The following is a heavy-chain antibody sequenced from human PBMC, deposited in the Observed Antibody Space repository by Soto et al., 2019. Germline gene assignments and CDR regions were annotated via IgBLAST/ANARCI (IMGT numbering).Heavy chain of an antibody. CDR2: IYPSDSQT. D-gene: IGHD4-17*01. Sequence: ESLKISCKGSGYTFSNWWIAWVRQMPGKGLEYMGIIYPSDSQTRYSPSFQGQVTISADKSINTAYLQWSSLKASDTAIYYCARHGFYGDFSSNYFDPWGQGTLVTVSS. V-gene: IGHV5-51*01. CDR3: ARHGFYGDFSSNYFDP. J-gene: IGHJ5*02. CDR1: GYTFSNWW.